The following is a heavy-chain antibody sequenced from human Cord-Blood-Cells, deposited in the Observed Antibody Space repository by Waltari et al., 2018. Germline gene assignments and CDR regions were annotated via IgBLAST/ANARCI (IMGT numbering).Heavy chain of an antibody. V-gene: IGHV1-18*01. Sequence: QVQLVQSGAEVKKRGASVKVSCKASGYTFTSYGISWVRQPCGQGLEWMGWISAYNGNTNYAQKLQGTVTMTTDTATSRAYVERRSLRSDDTAVDYWARRDGAGSYQYDYWGQGTLVTVSS. CDR3: ARRDGAGSYQYDY. D-gene: IGHD3-10*01. J-gene: IGHJ4*02. CDR1: GYTFTSYG. CDR2: ISAYNGNT.